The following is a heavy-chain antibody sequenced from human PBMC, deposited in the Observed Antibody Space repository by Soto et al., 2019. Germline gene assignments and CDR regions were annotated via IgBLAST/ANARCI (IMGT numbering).Heavy chain of an antibody. CDR2: ISTYNGNT. Sequence: QVQVVQSGAEVKKPGASVKVSCEGSGYTFTSYGIAWVRQAPGQGLEWMGWISTYNGNTKYAQSLQDRVTMTTDTSTSTAYMELRSLTSDDTALYFCARGRAATLAAAAYDYWGQGTLVTVSS. D-gene: IGHD6-13*01. CDR1: GYTFTSYG. V-gene: IGHV1-18*01. CDR3: ARGRAATLAAAAYDY. J-gene: IGHJ4*02.